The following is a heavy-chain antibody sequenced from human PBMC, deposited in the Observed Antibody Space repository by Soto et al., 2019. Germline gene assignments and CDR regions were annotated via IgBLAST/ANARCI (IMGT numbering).Heavy chain of an antibody. D-gene: IGHD1-1*01. V-gene: IGHV1-2*02. CDR2: INPNSGGT. CDR3: AKEPATAKPEGVDF. Sequence: VKVSCKASGYTFSDYYIHWVRQAPGQGLEWMGWINPNSGGTKYAPKFQGGVTMTRDTSITTAYMELSRLRSGDTAVYYCAKEPATAKPEGVDFWGRGTLVTVSS. J-gene: IGHJ4*02. CDR1: GYTFSDYY.